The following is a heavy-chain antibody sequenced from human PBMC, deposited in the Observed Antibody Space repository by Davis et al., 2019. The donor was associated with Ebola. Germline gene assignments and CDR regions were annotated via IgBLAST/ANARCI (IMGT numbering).Heavy chain of an antibody. CDR3: ARYLMVQGVSNWFDP. CDR2: IYYSGST. CDR1: GGSISSSSYY. J-gene: IGHJ5*02. V-gene: IGHV4-39*07. D-gene: IGHD3-10*01. Sequence: PSETLSLTCTVSGGSISSSSYYWGWIRQPPGKGLEWIGSIYYSGSTNYNPSLKSRVTISVDTSKNQFSLKLSSVTAADTAVYYCARYLMVQGVSNWFDPWGQGTLVTVSS.